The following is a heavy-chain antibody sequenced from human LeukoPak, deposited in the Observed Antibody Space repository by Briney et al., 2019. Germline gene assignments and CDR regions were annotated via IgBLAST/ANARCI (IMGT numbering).Heavy chain of an antibody. CDR1: GGSFSGYY. D-gene: IGHD3-10*01. V-gene: IGHV4-34*01. Sequence: SETLSPTCAVYGGSFSGYYWSWIRQPPGKGLEWIGEINHSGSTNYNPSLKSRVTISVDTSKNQFSLKLSSVTAADTAVYYCARGRGSGPRTVFDYWGQGTLVTVSS. CDR2: INHSGST. J-gene: IGHJ4*02. CDR3: ARGRGSGPRTVFDY.